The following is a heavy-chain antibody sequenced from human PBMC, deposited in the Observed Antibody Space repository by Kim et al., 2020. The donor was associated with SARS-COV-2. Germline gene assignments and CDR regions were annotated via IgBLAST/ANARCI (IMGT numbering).Heavy chain of an antibody. J-gene: IGHJ4*02. CDR1: GFTFSSYG. CDR2: IWYDGSNK. Sequence: PGGSLRLSCAASGFTFSSYGMHWVRQAPGKGLEWVAVIWYDGSNKYYADSVKGRFTISRDNSKNTLYLQMNSLRAEDTAVYYCAKGGLYYDSSGPVDYWGQGTLVTVSS. V-gene: IGHV3-33*06. CDR3: AKGGLYYDSSGPVDY. D-gene: IGHD3-22*01.